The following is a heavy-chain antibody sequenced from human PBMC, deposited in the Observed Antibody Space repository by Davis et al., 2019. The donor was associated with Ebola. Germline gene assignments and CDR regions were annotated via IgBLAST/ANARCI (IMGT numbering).Heavy chain of an antibody. V-gene: IGHV1-18*01. Sequence: ASVNVSCKASGYTFTSYGISWVRQAPGQGLEWMGWISAYNGNTNYAQKFQGRVTITADESTSTANMELSSLRSEETAVYYCARGKWLRFRYYNYGMDVWGQGTTVTVSS. CDR3: ARGKWLRFRYYNYGMDV. CDR1: GYTFTSYG. D-gene: IGHD5-12*01. CDR2: ISAYNGNT. J-gene: IGHJ6*02.